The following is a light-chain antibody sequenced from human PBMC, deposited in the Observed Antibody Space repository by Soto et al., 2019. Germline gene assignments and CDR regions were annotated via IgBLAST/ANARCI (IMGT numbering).Light chain of an antibody. CDR3: SSYTAGGTI. CDR1: SSDVGGYNH. J-gene: IGLJ1*01. CDR2: EVS. Sequence: QSVLTQPASVSGSPGQSITISCTGSSSDVGGYNHVSWYQQHPGKAPKLMIYEVSNRPSGVSNRFSGSKSGNTASLTISGLQAEDEADYYCSSYTAGGTIFGTGTKLTVL. V-gene: IGLV2-14*01.